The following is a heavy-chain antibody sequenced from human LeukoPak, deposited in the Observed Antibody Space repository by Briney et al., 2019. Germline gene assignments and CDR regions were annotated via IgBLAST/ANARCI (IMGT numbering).Heavy chain of an antibody. J-gene: IGHJ5*01. Sequence: ASVKVSCKASGGTFSSYAISWVRQAPGQGLEWMGGIIPIFGTANYAQKFQGRVTITADESTSTAYMELSSLRSEDTAVYYCARLGYCSGGSCYGYWFDSWGQGTLVTVSS. V-gene: IGHV1-69*13. D-gene: IGHD2-15*01. CDR3: ARLGYCSGGSCYGYWFDS. CDR2: IIPIFGTA. CDR1: GGTFSSYA.